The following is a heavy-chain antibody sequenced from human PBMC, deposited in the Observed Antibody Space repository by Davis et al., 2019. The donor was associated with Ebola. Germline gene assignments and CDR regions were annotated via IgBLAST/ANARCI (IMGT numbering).Heavy chain of an antibody. CDR1: GFTFGDYA. Sequence: GSLRLSCTASGFTFGDYAMSWVRQAPGKGPEWVGFIRSKAYGGTTEYAASVKGRFTISRDDSKSIAYLQMNSLKTEDTAVYYCTRDRSTYYDILTGYYWSYYYYGMDVWGQGTTVTVSS. D-gene: IGHD3-9*01. CDR2: IRSKAYGGTT. J-gene: IGHJ6*02. CDR3: TRDRSTYYDILTGYYWSYYYYGMDV. V-gene: IGHV3-49*04.